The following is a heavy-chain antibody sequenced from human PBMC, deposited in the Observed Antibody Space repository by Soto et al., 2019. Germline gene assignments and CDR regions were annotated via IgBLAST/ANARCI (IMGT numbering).Heavy chain of an antibody. Sequence: EIKLMESGGGQVKPGGSLRLSCATSGFTFRNYGMNWVRQAPGKGLEWVSSLTGSSDYKYYADSVKGRFTISRDDAKSALFLQMNSLRAEDTAVYYCARDSYNYYGTGSYSDIWGQGTLVTVSS. J-gene: IGHJ4*02. V-gene: IGHV3-21*02. D-gene: IGHD3-10*01. CDR1: GFTFRNYG. CDR3: ARDSYNYYGTGSYSDI. CDR2: LTGSSDYK.